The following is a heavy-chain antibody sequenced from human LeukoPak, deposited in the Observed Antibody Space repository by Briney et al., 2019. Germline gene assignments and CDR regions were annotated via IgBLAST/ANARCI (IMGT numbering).Heavy chain of an antibody. J-gene: IGHJ4*02. CDR3: ARGGLDSWDPPDY. V-gene: IGHV3-30-3*01. CDR1: GFTFSSYA. D-gene: IGHD6-13*01. CDR2: ISYDGSNK. Sequence: GRSLRLSCAASGFTFSSYAMHWVRQAPGKGLEWVAVISYDGSNKYYADSVKGRFTISRDNSKNTLYLQMNSLRAEDTAVYYCARGGLDSWDPPDYWGQGTLVTVSS.